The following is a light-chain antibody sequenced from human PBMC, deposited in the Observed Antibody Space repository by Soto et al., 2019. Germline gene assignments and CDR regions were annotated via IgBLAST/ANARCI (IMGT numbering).Light chain of an antibody. CDR1: SSDVGGYNF. CDR2: DVS. Sequence: QSVLTQPASVSGSPGQSITLSCTGTSSDVGGYNFVSWYQQHPGKAPKLIIYDVSNRPSGVSNRFSGSKSGNTASLTISGIQAEDEADYYCSSYTGSTTLIFGGGTQLTVL. J-gene: IGLJ2*01. V-gene: IGLV2-14*03. CDR3: SSYTGSTTLI.